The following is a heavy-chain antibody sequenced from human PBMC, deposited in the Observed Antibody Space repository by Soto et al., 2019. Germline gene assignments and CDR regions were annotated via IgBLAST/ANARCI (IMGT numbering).Heavy chain of an antibody. D-gene: IGHD1-1*01. CDR1: GYTFTSYG. J-gene: IGHJ6*02. Sequence: GASVKVSCKASGYTFTSYGISWVRQAPGQGLEWMGWISAYNGNTNYAQKLQGRVTMTTDTSTSTAYMELRSLRSDDTAVYYCARYRVQAHLAGYYYYGMDVWGQGTTVTVSS. V-gene: IGHV1-18*04. CDR2: ISAYNGNT. CDR3: ARYRVQAHLAGYYYYGMDV.